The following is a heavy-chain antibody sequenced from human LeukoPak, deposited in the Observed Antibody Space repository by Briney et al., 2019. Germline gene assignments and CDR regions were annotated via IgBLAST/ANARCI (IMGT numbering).Heavy chain of an antibody. CDR3: ARDYYGSGSFDY. Sequence: SETLSLTCTVSGGSISSSSYYWGWIRQPPGKGLEWIGSIYYSGSTYYNPSLKSRVTISVDTSKNQFSLKLSSVTAADTAVYYCARDYYGSGSFDYWGQGTLVTVSS. V-gene: IGHV4-39*07. CDR1: GGSISSSSYY. CDR2: IYYSGST. J-gene: IGHJ4*02. D-gene: IGHD3-10*01.